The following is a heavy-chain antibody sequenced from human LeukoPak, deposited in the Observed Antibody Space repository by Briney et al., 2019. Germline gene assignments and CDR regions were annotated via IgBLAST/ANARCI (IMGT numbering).Heavy chain of an antibody. D-gene: IGHD3-22*01. V-gene: IGHV3-30*18. CDR2: ISYDGSNK. Sequence: AGGSLRLSCAASGFTFSSYGMHWVRQAPGKGLEWVAVISYDGSNKYYADSVKGRFTISRDNSKNTLYLQMNSLRAEDTAVYYCAKDLRSGYSLGLDYWGQGTLVTVSS. CDR1: GFTFSSYG. J-gene: IGHJ4*02. CDR3: AKDLRSGYSLGLDY.